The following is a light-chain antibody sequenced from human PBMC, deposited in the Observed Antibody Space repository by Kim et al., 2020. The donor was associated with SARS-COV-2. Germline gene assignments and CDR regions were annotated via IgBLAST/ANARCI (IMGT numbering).Light chain of an antibody. J-gene: IGLJ1*01. CDR2: NKN. CDR3: SSRDNHLNYV. CDR1: SLRNYD. Sequence: VALGQTVRIICQGDSLRNYDVSWYQQKPGQAPVLVIYNKNSRPSGIPDRFSGSNSGNTASLTITGAQAEDEADYYCSSRDNHLNYVFGPGTKVTVL. V-gene: IGLV3-19*01.